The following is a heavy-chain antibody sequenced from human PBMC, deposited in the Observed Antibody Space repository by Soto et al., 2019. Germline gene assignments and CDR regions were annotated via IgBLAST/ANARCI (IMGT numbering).Heavy chain of an antibody. CDR3: AREDIYGWSGECLDV. V-gene: IGHV4-34*01. CDR1: GDSHAGHS. CDR2: TDQSGGT. J-gene: IGHJ6*02. Sequence: SLTRTLVGDSHAGHSRNWKPQSAGKGLEWIGETDQSGGTNYNPSLKSRDIISHDTSKNQFSLTLTSVTAGGTSVYYCAREDIYGWSGECLDVWGQGTTVS. D-gene: IGHD6-19*01.